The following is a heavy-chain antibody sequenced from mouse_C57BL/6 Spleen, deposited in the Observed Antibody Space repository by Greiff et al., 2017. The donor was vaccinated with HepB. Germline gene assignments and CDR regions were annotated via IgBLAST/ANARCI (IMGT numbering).Heavy chain of an antibody. D-gene: IGHD2-4*01. V-gene: IGHV1-4*01. CDR3: ARSEDYDENFDV. Sequence: VQLQQSGAELARPGASVKMSCKASGYTFTSYTMHWVKQRPGQGLEWIGYINPSSGYTKYNQKFKDKATLTADKSSSTAYMQLSSLTSEDSAVYYCARSEDYDENFDVWGTGTTVTVSS. CDR1: GYTFTSYT. CDR2: INPSSGYT. J-gene: IGHJ1*03.